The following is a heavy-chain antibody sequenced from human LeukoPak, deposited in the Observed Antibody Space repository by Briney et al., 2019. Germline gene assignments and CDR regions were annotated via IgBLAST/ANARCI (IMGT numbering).Heavy chain of an antibody. Sequence: PGGSLRLSCAASGFTFSSYGMHWVRQAPGKGLEWVAVISYDGSNKYYADSVKGRFTISRDNSKNTLYPQMNSLRAEDTAVYYCAKDSGFLEWLPAHFDYWGQGTLVTVSS. V-gene: IGHV3-30*18. CDR2: ISYDGSNK. CDR3: AKDSGFLEWLPAHFDY. CDR1: GFTFSSYG. D-gene: IGHD3-3*01. J-gene: IGHJ4*02.